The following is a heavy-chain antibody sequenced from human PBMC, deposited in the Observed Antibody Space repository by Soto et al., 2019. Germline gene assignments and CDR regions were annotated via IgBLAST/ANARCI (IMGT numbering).Heavy chain of an antibody. D-gene: IGHD2-15*01. CDR2: ISFNATNG. CDR1: GFTFSHFA. V-gene: IGHV3-30-3*01. Sequence: GGSLRLSCAASGFTFSHFAMHWVRQAPGKGLEWISVISFNATNGFFADSVKGRFSISRDNSANRLYLQMTNLRPEDTAIYYFARDRGRGYCNGGLRYLGLEHWGPGNPVNVFS. CDR3: ARDRGRGYCNGGLRYLGLEH. J-gene: IGHJ1*01.